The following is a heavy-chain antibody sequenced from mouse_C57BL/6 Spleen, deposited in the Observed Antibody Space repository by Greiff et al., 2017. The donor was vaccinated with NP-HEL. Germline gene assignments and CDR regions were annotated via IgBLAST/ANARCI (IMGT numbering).Heavy chain of an antibody. D-gene: IGHD2-2*01. Sequence: QVQLKQSGAELVRPGASVTLSCKASGYTFTDYEMHWVKQTPVHGLEWIGAIDPETGGTAYNQKFKGKAILTADKSSSTAYMELRSLTSEDSAVYYCTRAVKGPYYYAMDYWGQGTSVTVSS. CDR1: GYTFTDYE. J-gene: IGHJ4*01. V-gene: IGHV1-15*01. CDR3: TRAVKGPYYYAMDY. CDR2: IDPETGGT.